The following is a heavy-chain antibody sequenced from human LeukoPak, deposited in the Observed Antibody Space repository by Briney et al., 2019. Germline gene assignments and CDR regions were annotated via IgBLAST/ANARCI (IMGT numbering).Heavy chain of an antibody. J-gene: IGHJ4*02. V-gene: IGHV3-33*06. D-gene: IGHD1-1*01. CDR1: GFIFSNYG. CDR3: AKVVQYTASTGTGLAS. CDR2: RWYDGSYK. Sequence: GGSLRLSCAASGFIFSNYGMHWVRQAPGKGLDWVAVRWYDGSYKYYADSVKGRFTISRDNSKNTLYPEMNNLRAEDTAIYYCAKVVQYTASTGTGLASWGQGTLATVSS.